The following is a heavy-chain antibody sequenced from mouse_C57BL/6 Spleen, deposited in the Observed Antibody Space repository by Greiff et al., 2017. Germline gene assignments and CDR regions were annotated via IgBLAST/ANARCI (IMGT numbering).Heavy chain of an antibody. J-gene: IGHJ4*01. CDR2: INPSNGGT. D-gene: IGHD2-4*01. CDR3: ARSDYDEGYAMDY. CDR1: GYTFTSYW. V-gene: IGHV1-53*01. Sequence: QVQLQQPGTELVKPGASVKLSCKASGYTFTSYWMHWVKQRPGQGLVWIGNINPSNGGTNYNEKFKSKATLTVDKSSSTAYMQLSSLTSEDSAVYYCARSDYDEGYAMDYWGQGTSVTVSS.